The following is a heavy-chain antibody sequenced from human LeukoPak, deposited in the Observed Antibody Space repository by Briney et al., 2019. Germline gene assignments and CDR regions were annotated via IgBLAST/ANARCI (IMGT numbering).Heavy chain of an antibody. CDR3: ARAKYCSSTTCSIDMDV. V-gene: IGHV3-7*01. CDR1: GFTFSTYW. J-gene: IGHJ6*03. CDR2: MRHDGGEI. Sequence: GGSLRLSCEATGFTFSTYWMSWVRQTPGKGLEWVANMRHDGGEIYYLASLHGRFTISRDNAKNSLYLDMNSLTADDTAIYYCARAKYCSSTTCSIDMDVWGKGTTVTVSS. D-gene: IGHD2-2*01.